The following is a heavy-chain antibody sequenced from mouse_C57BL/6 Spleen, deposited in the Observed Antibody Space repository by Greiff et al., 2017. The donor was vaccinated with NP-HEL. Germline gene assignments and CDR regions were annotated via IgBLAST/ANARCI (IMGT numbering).Heavy chain of an antibody. J-gene: IGHJ2*01. CDR1: GYTFTSYW. CDR2: IYPSDSET. V-gene: IGHV1-61*01. CDR3: ARGGYFDC. Sequence: QVQLKQPGAELVRPGSSVKLSCKASGYTFTSYWMDWVKQRPGQGLEWIGNIYPSDSETHYNQKFKDKATLTVDKSSSTAYMQLSSLTSEDSAVDYGARGGYFDCWGQGTTLTVSS.